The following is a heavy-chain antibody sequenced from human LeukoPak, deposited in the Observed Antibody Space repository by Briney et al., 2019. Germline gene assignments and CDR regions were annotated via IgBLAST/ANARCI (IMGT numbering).Heavy chain of an antibody. CDR2: ISSTSRSYI. V-gene: IGHV3-21*01. CDR3: ARLKQQLVRLLSRDTTYYYYYYMDV. J-gene: IGHJ6*03. Sequence: PGGSLRLSCAASGFTFSSYNMNWVRQAPGKGLEWVSSISSTSRSYIYYADSVKGRFTISRDNAKDSLYLQMNSLRAEDTAVYYCARLKQQLVRLLSRDTTYYYYYYMDVWGKGTTVTVSS. CDR1: GFTFSSYN. D-gene: IGHD6-13*01.